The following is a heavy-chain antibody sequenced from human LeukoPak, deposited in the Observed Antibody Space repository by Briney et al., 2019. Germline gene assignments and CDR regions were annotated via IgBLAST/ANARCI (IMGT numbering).Heavy chain of an antibody. D-gene: IGHD5-24*01. CDR1: GFSLSTSRVG. CDR3: ADFEMGGPFDY. CDR2: IYWGDDK. V-gene: IGHV2-5*02. J-gene: IGHJ4*02. Sequence: SGPTLVKPTQTLTLICTFPGFSLSTSRVGVGWIRQPPGKALEWLALIYWGDDKRYSPSLKSRLTITKDTSKNQVVLTMTNMDPVDTATYYCADFEMGGPFDYWGQGTLVTVSS.